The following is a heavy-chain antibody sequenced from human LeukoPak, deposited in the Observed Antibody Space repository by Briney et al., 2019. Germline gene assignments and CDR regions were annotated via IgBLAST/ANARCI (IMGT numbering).Heavy chain of an antibody. V-gene: IGHV1-2*02. CDR1: GYTFTDYY. CDR2: INPDSGGT. CDR3: ARPHYYYYYMGV. J-gene: IGHJ6*03. Sequence: ASVKVSCMASGYTFTDYYMHWVRQAPGQGLEWMGWINPDSGGTNYAQKFQGRVTMTRDTSISTAYMELSRLRSDDTAVYYCARPHYYYYYMGVWGKGTTVTISS.